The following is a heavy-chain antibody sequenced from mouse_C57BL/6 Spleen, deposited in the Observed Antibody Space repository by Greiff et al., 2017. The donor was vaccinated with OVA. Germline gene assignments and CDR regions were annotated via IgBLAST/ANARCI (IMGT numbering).Heavy chain of an antibody. Sequence: VQLQQPGAELVKPGASVKLSCKASGYTFTSYWMHWVKQRPGQGLEWIGMIHPNSGSTNYNEKFKSKATLTVDKSSSTAYMQLSSLTSEDSAVYYCAYYDYDGYYAMDYWGQGTSVTVSS. CDR2: IHPNSGST. D-gene: IGHD2-4*01. J-gene: IGHJ4*01. CDR1: GYTFTSYW. V-gene: IGHV1-64*01. CDR3: AYYDYDGYYAMDY.